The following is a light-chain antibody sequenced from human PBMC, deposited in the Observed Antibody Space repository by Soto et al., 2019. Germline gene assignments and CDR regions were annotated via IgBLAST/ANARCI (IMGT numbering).Light chain of an antibody. V-gene: IGLV2-14*01. CDR3: NSYTASSTLIV. CDR2: EVS. CDR1: SSDVGGYNY. Sequence: QSALTQPASVSGSPGQSITISCTGTSSDVGGYNYVSWYQQHPGKAPKLMIYEVSNRPSGVSNRFSGSKSGNTASLTISGLQAEDEGDYYCNSYTASSTLIVFGGGTKLTVL. J-gene: IGLJ2*01.